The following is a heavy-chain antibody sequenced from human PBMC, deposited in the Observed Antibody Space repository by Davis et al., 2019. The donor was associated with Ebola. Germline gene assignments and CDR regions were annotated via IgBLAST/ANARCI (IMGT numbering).Heavy chain of an antibody. CDR3: ARIIAASAPFDY. V-gene: IGHV3-21*01. J-gene: IGHJ4*02. Sequence: GGSLRLSCAASGFTFGDHSMNWVRQAPGKGLEWVSFISTRGDYTYYTDSVKGRFTISRDNAKNSLYLQMSSLRAEDTGVYYCARIIAASAPFDYRGQGTLVTVSS. CDR2: ISTRGDYT. D-gene: IGHD6-13*01. CDR1: GFTFGDHS.